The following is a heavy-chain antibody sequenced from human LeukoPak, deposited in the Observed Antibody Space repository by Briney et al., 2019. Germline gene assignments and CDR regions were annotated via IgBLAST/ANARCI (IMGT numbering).Heavy chain of an antibody. Sequence: GGSLRLSCEASGITFSTYGMHWVRQAPGKGLEWVAVISCDGSNTDYIDSVKGRFTISRDNFNNTLFLEMNSLTAEDTAVYYCAKDSFSGHGQDYWGQGTLVTVSS. CDR2: ISCDGSNT. V-gene: IGHV3-30*18. CDR3: AKDSFSGHGQDY. J-gene: IGHJ4*02. D-gene: IGHD5-24*01. CDR1: GITFSTYG.